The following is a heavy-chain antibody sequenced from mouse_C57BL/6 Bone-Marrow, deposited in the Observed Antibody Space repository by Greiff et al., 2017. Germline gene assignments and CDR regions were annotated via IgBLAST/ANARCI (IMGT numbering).Heavy chain of an antibody. J-gene: IGHJ3*01. CDR2: IRLKPDNYAT. Sequence: VQLVESGGGLVQPGGSMKLSCVASGFTFSNYWMNWVRQSQEKGPEWVAHIRLKPDNYATQYAESVKGRIASSRDDSKRCVYLQSDNLRAADTGICYCAGGLLPWFAYWGQGTLVTVSA. CDR3: AGGLLPWFAY. CDR1: GFTFSNYW. D-gene: IGHD1-1*01. V-gene: IGHV6-3*01.